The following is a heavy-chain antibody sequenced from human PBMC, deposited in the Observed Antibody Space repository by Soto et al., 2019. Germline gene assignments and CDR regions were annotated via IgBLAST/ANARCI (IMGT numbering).Heavy chain of an antibody. Sequence: SETLSLTCTVSGGSISSGDYYWSWIRQPPGKGLEWIGYIYYSGSTYYNPSLKSRVTISVDTSKNQFSLKLSSVTAADTAVYYCARVYYYGSGSYTYYYYYGMDVWGQGTTVTVSS. CDR1: GGSISSGDYY. V-gene: IGHV4-30-4*01. J-gene: IGHJ6*02. CDR3: ARVYYYGSGSYTYYYYYGMDV. D-gene: IGHD3-10*01. CDR2: IYYSGST.